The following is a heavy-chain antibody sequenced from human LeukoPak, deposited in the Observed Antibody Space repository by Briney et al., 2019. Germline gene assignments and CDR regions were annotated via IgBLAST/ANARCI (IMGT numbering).Heavy chain of an antibody. D-gene: IGHD3-10*01. Sequence: SETLSLTCTVSGGSISSSSYYWGWLRQPPGKGLEWIGSIYYSGSTYYNPSLKSRVTISVDTSKNQFSLKLSSVTAADTAVYYCASPFDYGSGSYDYWGQGTLVTVSS. CDR1: GGSISSSSYY. V-gene: IGHV4-39*01. J-gene: IGHJ4*02. CDR3: ASPFDYGSGSYDY. CDR2: IYYSGST.